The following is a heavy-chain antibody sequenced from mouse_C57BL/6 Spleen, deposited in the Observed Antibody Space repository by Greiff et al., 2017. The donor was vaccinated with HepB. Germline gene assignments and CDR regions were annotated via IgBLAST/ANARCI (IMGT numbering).Heavy chain of an antibody. CDR2: ISDGGSYT. V-gene: IGHV5-4*01. Sequence: EVQVVESGGGLVKPGGSLKLSCAASGFTFSSYAMSWVRQTPEKRLEWVATISDGGSYTYYPDNVKGRFTISRDNAKNNLYLQMSHLKSEDTAMYYCARDAHNWDESYWGQGTLVTVSA. CDR1: GFTFSSYA. D-gene: IGHD4-1*01. J-gene: IGHJ3*01. CDR3: ARDAHNWDESY.